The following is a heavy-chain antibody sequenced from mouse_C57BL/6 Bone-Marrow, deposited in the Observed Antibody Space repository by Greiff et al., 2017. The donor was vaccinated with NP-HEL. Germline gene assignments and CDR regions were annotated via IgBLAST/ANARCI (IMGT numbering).Heavy chain of an antibody. V-gene: IGHV2-6*01. D-gene: IGHD1-1*01. CDR2: IWGVGST. Sequence: QVQLKESGPGLVAPSQRLSITCTVSGFSLTSYGVDWVRQSPGKGLEWLGVIWGVGSTYSNSALKSRLSISKDNSKSQVFLKMNSLQTDDTAMYYCARDGSSYGDYAMDYWGQGTSVTVSS. CDR3: ARDGSSYGDYAMDY. J-gene: IGHJ4*01. CDR1: GFSLTSYG.